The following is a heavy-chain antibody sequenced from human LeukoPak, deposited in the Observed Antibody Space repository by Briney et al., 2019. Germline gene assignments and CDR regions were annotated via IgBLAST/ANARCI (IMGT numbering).Heavy chain of an antibody. CDR1: GFTFSSYG. D-gene: IGHD5-12*01. CDR3: AKSSVNGYSGYVRPGVDY. J-gene: IGHJ4*02. V-gene: IGHV3-23*01. CDR2: IRGSGGST. Sequence: GGTLRLSCAASGFTFSSYGMTWVRQAPGKGLEWVSAIRGSGGSTYYADSVKGRFTISRDNSKNTLYLQMNSLRAEDTAVYYCAKSSVNGYSGYVRPGVDYWGQGTLVTVSS.